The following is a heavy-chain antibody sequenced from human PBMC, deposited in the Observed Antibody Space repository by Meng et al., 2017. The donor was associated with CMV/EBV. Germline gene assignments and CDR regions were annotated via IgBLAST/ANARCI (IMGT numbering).Heavy chain of an antibody. CDR3: ARDRLRQGFDP. D-gene: IGHD4-17*01. CDR2: IIPILGIA. Sequence: SCKASGGNFSSYTISWVRQAPGQGLEWMGRIIPILGIANYAQKFQGRVTITADKSTSTAYMELSSLRSEDTAVYYCARDRLRQGFDPWGQGTLVTVSS. V-gene: IGHV1-69*04. CDR1: GGNFSSYT. J-gene: IGHJ5*02.